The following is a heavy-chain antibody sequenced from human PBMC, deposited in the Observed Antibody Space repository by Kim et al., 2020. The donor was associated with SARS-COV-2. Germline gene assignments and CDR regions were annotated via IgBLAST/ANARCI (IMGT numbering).Heavy chain of an antibody. CDR3: ARAGINIYWYFDL. Sequence: GGSLRLSCAASGFTFSSYGMHWVRQAPGKGLEWVAVIWYDGSNKYYADSVKGRFTISRDNSKNTLYLQMNSLRAEDTAVYYCARAGINIYWYFDLWGRGTLVTVSS. CDR1: GFTFSSYG. J-gene: IGHJ2*01. CDR2: IWYDGSNK. V-gene: IGHV3-33*01. D-gene: IGHD6-13*01.